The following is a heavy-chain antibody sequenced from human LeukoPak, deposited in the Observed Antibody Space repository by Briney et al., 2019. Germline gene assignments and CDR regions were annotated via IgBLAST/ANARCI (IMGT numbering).Heavy chain of an antibody. CDR3: ARDLWFGEYNWFDP. V-gene: IGHV4-31*03. J-gene: IGHJ5*02. Sequence: PSETLSLTCTVSGGSISSGGYFWSWVRQHPGKGLEWIGYISYSGSTYYNPSLKSRVTISLDTSKDRFSLRLSSVTAADTAVYYCARDLWFGEYNWFDPWGQGTLVTVSS. D-gene: IGHD3-10*01. CDR2: ISYSGST. CDR1: GGSISSGGYF.